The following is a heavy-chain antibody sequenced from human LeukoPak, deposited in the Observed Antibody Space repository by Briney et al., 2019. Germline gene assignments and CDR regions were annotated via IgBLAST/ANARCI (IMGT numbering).Heavy chain of an antibody. CDR1: GYTFTSYG. J-gene: IGHJ3*02. D-gene: IGHD1-26*01. V-gene: IGHV1-18*01. Sequence: ASVKVSCKASGYTFTSYGISWVRQAPGQGLEWMGWISAYNGNTNYAQKLQGRVTMTRDTSISTAYMELSRLRSDDTAVYYCARVYRVVGAVDAFDIWGQGTMVTVSS. CDR3: ARVYRVVGAVDAFDI. CDR2: ISAYNGNT.